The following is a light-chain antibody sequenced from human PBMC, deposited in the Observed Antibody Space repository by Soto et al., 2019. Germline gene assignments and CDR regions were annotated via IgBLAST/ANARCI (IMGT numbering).Light chain of an antibody. J-gene: IGKJ1*01. CDR3: HPRRNWTTWT. V-gene: IGKV3-11*01. CDR1: QSVSSY. CDR2: DAS. Sequence: EIVLTQPPCTLSLSPGERATLSCRASQSVSSYVAWYQQKPGQAPRLLIYDASNRATGIPARFSGSGSGTDFTLTISSLEPEDLEVYYSHPRRNWTTWTFGQGTKVDIK.